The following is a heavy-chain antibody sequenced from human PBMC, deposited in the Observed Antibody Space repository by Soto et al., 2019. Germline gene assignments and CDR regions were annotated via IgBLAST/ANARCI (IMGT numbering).Heavy chain of an antibody. D-gene: IGHD3-22*01. J-gene: IGHJ4*02. CDR3: ARARYDSSGYYFDY. V-gene: IGHV3-33*01. CDR1: GFTFSSYG. Sequence: GGSLRLSCASSGFTFSSYGMHLVRQAPGKGLEWVAVIWYDGSNKYYADFVKGRFTISRDNSKNTLYLQMNSLRVEDTAVYYCARARYDSSGYYFDYWGQGALVTVSS. CDR2: IWYDGSNK.